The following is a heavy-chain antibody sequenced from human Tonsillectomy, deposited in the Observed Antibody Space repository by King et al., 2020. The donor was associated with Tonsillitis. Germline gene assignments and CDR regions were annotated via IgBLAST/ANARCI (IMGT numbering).Heavy chain of an antibody. V-gene: IGHV3-7*01. Sequence: VQLVESGGGLVQPGGSLRLSCAASGFTFSTYWMNWVRQAPGKGLEGVANIKQEGSEKNNVESWKGRFTISINNANASLFLQMNSLRAEDTAVYYCAGDRGWLSGQWGLGTLVTVSS. CDR1: GFTFSTYW. J-gene: IGHJ4*02. D-gene: IGHD6-19*01. CDR3: AGDRGWLSGQ. CDR2: IKQEGSEK.